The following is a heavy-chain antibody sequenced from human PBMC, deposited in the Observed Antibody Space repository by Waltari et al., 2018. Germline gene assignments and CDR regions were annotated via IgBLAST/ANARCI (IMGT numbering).Heavy chain of an antibody. V-gene: IGHV1-3*01. CDR3: ARDLLRGVTISYWYFDL. CDR1: GYTFTSYA. CDR2: INAGNGNT. J-gene: IGHJ2*01. D-gene: IGHD4-17*01. Sequence: QVQLVQSGAEVKKPGASVKVSCKASGYTFTSYAMHWVRQAPGQRLEWMGWINAGNGNTKYSQKFQGRVTMTRDTSASTAYMELSSLRSEDTAVYYCARDLLRGVTISYWYFDLWGRGTLVTVSS.